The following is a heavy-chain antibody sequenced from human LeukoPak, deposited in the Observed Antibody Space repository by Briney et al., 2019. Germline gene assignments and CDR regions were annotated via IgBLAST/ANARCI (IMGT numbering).Heavy chain of an antibody. CDR3: AKGFWRHQPSSSGWYWGSPYFLFDY. J-gene: IGHJ4*02. CDR2: ISWNSGSI. Sequence: PGGSLRLSCAASGFTFDDYAMHWVRQAPGKGLEWVSGISWNSGSIGYADSVKGRFTISRDNAKNSLYLQMNSLRAGDTALYYCAKGFWRHQPSSSGWYWGSPYFLFDYWGQGTLVTVSS. V-gene: IGHV3-9*01. D-gene: IGHD6-19*01. CDR1: GFTFDDYA.